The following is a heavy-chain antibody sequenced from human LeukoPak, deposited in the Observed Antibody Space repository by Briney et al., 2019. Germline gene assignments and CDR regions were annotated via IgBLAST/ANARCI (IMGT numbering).Heavy chain of an antibody. CDR3: ARAPGGNAGNFQH. CDR2: IYYSGST. V-gene: IGHV4-59*01. CDR1: GGSISTYY. Sequence: SETLSLTCTVSGGSISTYYWNWIRQPPGKGLEWIGYIYYSGSTNYNPSLKSRVTISVDTSKNHFSLKLSSVTAADTAVYYCARAPGGNAGNFQHWGQGTLVTVSS. D-gene: IGHD4-23*01. J-gene: IGHJ1*01.